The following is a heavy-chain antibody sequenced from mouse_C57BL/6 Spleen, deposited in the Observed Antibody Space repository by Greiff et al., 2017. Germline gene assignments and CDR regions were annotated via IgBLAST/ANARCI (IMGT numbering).Heavy chain of an antibody. V-gene: IGHV1-76*01. D-gene: IGHD2-4*01. J-gene: IGHJ4*01. CDR1: GYTFTDYY. CDR3: ARSYYDYLYAMDY. Sequence: VKLMESGAELVRPGASVKLSCKASGYTFTDYYINWVKQRPGQGLEWIARIYPGGGNTYYNEKFKGKATLTADKSSSTAYMQLSSLTSEDSAVYFCARSYYDYLYAMDYWGQGTSVTVSS. CDR2: IYPGGGNT.